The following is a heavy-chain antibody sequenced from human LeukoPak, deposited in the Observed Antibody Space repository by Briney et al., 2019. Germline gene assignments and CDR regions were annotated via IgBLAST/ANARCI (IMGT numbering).Heavy chain of an antibody. V-gene: IGHV4-4*07. J-gene: IGHJ4*02. CDR1: GGSITNYY. CDR2: IYTTGSATGST. Sequence: SETLSLTCTVSGGSITNYYWTWIRQPAGKGLEWIGRIYTTGSATGSTNYNPSLKSRVTMSVDTSKKQVSLNLSSVTAADTAVYYCAIGWLQEFVYWGQGTLVTVSS. CDR3: AIGWLQEFVY. D-gene: IGHD5-24*01.